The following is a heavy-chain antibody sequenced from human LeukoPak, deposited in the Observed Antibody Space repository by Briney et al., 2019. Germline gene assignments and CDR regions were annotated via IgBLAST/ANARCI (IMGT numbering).Heavy chain of an antibody. V-gene: IGHV4-59*01. CDR2: IYYSGST. CDR3: ARVNDSSGYYRYYFDY. Sequence: ASETLSLTCTVSGGSISSYYWSWIRQPPGKGLEWIGYIYYSGSTNYNPSLKSRVTISVDTSKNQFSLKLSSVTAADTAVYYCARVNDSSGYYRYYFDYWGQGTLVTVSS. J-gene: IGHJ4*02. CDR1: GGSISSYY. D-gene: IGHD3-22*01.